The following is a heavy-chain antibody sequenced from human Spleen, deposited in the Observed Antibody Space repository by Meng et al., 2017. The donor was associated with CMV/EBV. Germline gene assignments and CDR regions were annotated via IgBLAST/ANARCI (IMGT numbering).Heavy chain of an antibody. CDR2: IYYSGST. Sequence: LTCTVSGASISSGDYYWSWIRQPPGKGLEWIGFIYYSGSTYYNPSLKSRVTISVDKSKNHFSLRLRSVTAADTAVYYCARDHTIPLWGRGTLVTVSS. J-gene: IGHJ2*01. CDR1: GASISSGDYY. V-gene: IGHV4-30-4*08. CDR3: ARDHTIPL. D-gene: IGHD3-3*01.